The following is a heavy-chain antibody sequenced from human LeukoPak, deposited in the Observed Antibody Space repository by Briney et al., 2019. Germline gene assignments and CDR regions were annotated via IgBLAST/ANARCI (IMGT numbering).Heavy chain of an antibody. CDR3: LVPPGGGDCTGSNCHTVYYFDY. Sequence: PSQTLSLTCPVSGGSITSSSSYWGWIRQPPGKGLEWLGTIYYSGTTYYNPSLKSRVTISIDAAKNQFSLMLTSVTAADTADCARLVPPGGGDCTGSNCHTVYYFDYWGQGTLVTVSS. J-gene: IGHJ4*02. CDR2: IYYSGTT. CDR1: GGSITSSSSY. V-gene: IGHV4-39*01. D-gene: IGHD2-15*01.